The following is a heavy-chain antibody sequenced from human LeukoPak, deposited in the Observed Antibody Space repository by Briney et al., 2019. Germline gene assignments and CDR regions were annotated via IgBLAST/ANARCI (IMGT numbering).Heavy chain of an antibody. D-gene: IGHD5-18*01. J-gene: IGHJ4*02. V-gene: IGHV3-21*01. CDR1: GFTFSSYS. CDR2: ISSSSSYI. CDR3: ARDQGGYRYTFDY. Sequence: PGGSLRLSCAASGFTFSSYSMNWVLQAPGKGLEWVSSISSSSSYIYYADSVKGRFTISRDNAKNSLYLQTTSLRAEDTAVYYCARDQGGYRYTFDYWGQGTLVTVSS.